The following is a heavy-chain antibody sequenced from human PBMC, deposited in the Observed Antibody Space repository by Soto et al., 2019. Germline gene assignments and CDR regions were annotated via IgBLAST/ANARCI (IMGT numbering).Heavy chain of an antibody. CDR3: ARDEVAVGQRLPPFDY. Sequence: QVQLVESGGGVVQPGRSLRLSCAASGFTFSSYAMHWVRQAPGKGLEWVAVISYDGSNKYHADSVKGRFTISRDNSKNTLYLQMNSLRAEDTAVYYCARDEVAVGQRLPPFDYWGQGTLVTVSS. CDR1: GFTFSSYA. J-gene: IGHJ4*02. CDR2: ISYDGSNK. V-gene: IGHV3-30-3*01. D-gene: IGHD6-25*01.